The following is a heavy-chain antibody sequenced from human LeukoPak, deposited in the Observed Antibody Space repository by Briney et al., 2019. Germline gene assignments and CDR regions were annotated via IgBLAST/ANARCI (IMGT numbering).Heavy chain of an antibody. CDR1: GGTFISYA. CDR2: IIPIFGTA. J-gene: IGHJ4*02. D-gene: IGHD3-3*01. CDR3: ARGSGFKPSEIDY. Sequence: GASVKVSCKASGGTFISYAISWVRQAPGQGLEWMGGIIPIFGTANYAQKFQGRVTITADESTSTAYMELSRLRSEDTAVYYCARGSGFKPSEIDYWGQGTLVTVSS. V-gene: IGHV1-69*13.